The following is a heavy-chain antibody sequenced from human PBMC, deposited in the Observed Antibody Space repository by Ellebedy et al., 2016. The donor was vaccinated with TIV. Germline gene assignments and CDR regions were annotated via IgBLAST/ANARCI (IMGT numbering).Heavy chain of an antibody. D-gene: IGHD3-22*01. Sequence: SETLSLTCTVSGGSISSSSYYWGWIRQPPGKGLEWIGSIYYSGSTYYNPSLKSRVTISVDTSKNQFSLKLSSVTAADTAVYYCASVSGDSSGYYRDFWGQGTLVTVSS. CDR1: GGSISSSSYY. CDR2: IYYSGST. CDR3: ASVSGDSSGYYRDF. J-gene: IGHJ4*02. V-gene: IGHV4-39*01.